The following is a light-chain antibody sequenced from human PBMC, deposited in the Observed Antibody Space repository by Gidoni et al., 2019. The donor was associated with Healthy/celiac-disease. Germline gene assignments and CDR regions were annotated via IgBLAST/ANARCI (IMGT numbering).Light chain of an antibody. CDR3: SSYTSSSTLVV. CDR2: EVS. J-gene: IGLJ2*01. CDR1: SSDVGGYNY. Sequence: SLGTSSDVGGYNYVSWYQQHPGKAPKLMIYEVSNRPSGVSNRFSGSKSGNTASLTISGLQAEDEADYYCSSYTSSSTLVVFGGGTKLTVL. V-gene: IGLV2-14*01.